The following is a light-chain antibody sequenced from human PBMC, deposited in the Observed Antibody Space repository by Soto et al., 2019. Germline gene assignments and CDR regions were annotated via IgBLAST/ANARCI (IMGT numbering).Light chain of an antibody. CDR2: GAS. CDR3: QQYDTSLT. V-gene: IGKV3-20*01. CDR1: QSVSSSY. Sequence: EIVLTQSPGTLSLSPGERATPSCRASQSVSSSYLAWYQQKPGQAPRLLIYGASNRATGIPDRFSGSGSGTDFTLTISRLEPEDFAVYYCQQYDTSLTFGGGTKVDIK. J-gene: IGKJ4*01.